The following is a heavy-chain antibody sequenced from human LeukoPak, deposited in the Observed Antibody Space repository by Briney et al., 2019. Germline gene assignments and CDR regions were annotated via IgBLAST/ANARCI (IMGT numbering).Heavy chain of an antibody. Sequence: HSGGSLRLSCAASGFTFSRDAMSWVRQAPGKGLEWVSSIGDSGGSTYYADSVKGRFTISRDNSRNTLYLQMDSLRADDTAVYYCAKLPDCANDACTEGDYWGQGTLVTVSS. CDR2: IGDSGGST. V-gene: IGHV3-23*01. J-gene: IGHJ4*02. D-gene: IGHD2-8*01. CDR1: GFTFSRDA. CDR3: AKLPDCANDACTEGDY.